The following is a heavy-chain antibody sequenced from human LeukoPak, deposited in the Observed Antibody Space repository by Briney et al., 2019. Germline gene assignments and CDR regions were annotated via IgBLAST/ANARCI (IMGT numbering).Heavy chain of an antibody. CDR2: ISGSGGST. J-gene: IGHJ4*02. D-gene: IGHD1-26*01. Sequence: PGGSLRLSCAASGFTVSSNYMSWVRQAPGKGLEWVSAISGSGGSTYYADSVKGRFTISRDNSKNTLYLQMNSLRAEDTAVYYCAKRQREWELLRAPFDYWGQGTLVTVSS. V-gene: IGHV3-23*01. CDR3: AKRQREWELLRAPFDY. CDR1: GFTVSSNY.